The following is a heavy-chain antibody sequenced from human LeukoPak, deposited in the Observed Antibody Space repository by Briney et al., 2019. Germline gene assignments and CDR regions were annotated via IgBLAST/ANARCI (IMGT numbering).Heavy chain of an antibody. CDR1: GFTFSSYS. CDR3: ASEYCSSTSCYP. J-gene: IGHJ4*02. CDR2: ISSSSYI. V-gene: IGHV3-21*01. D-gene: IGHD2-2*01. Sequence: PGGSLRLSRAASGFTFSSYSMNWVRQAPGKGLEWVSSISSSSYIYYADSVKGRFTISRDNAKNSLYLQMNSLRAEDTAVYYCASEYCSSTSCYPWGQGTLVTVSS.